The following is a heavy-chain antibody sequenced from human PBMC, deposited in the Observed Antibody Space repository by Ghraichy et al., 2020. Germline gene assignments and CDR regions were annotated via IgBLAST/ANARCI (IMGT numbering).Heavy chain of an antibody. V-gene: IGHV3-23*01. Sequence: GGSLRLSCAASGFTFRNYAMTWVRQAPGKGLEWVSAITHSGGSTYYADSVKGRFTISRDNSNNTLYLQVNSLSAEDTAVYYCAKMTGGDCYNDALDIWGQGTRVTVSS. J-gene: IGHJ3*02. CDR2: ITHSGGST. CDR3: AKMTGGDCYNDALDI. D-gene: IGHD2-21*02. CDR1: GFTFRNYA.